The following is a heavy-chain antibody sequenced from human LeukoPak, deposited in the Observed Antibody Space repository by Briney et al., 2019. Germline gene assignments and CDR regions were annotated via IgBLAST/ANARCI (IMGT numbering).Heavy chain of an antibody. CDR1: GFTFRNFG. D-gene: IGHD2-2*01. CDR3: ARGGCSSTSCYSFDY. J-gene: IGHJ4*02. Sequence: PGGSLRLSCAASGFTFRNFGMTWVRQAPGKGLEWVSSISGSGADTYYADSVKGRFTISRDNAKNSLYLQMNSLRAEDTAVYYCARGGCSSTSCYSFDYWGQGTLVTVSS. V-gene: IGHV3-21*01. CDR2: ISGSGADT.